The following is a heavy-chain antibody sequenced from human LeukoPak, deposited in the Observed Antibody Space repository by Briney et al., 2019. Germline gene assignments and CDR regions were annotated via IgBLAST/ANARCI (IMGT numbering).Heavy chain of an antibody. D-gene: IGHD3-22*01. J-gene: IGHJ4*02. Sequence: GGSLRLSCAVSGITLSNYGMSWVRQAPGRGLEWVAGISDSGGSPNYADSVKGRFTISRDNRKNTLYLQMNSLRAEDTAVYFCARRGVVIRVILVGFHKEAYYFDSWGQGALVTVSS. V-gene: IGHV3-23*01. CDR3: ARRGVVIRVILVGFHKEAYYFDS. CDR2: ISDSGGSP. CDR1: GITLSNYG.